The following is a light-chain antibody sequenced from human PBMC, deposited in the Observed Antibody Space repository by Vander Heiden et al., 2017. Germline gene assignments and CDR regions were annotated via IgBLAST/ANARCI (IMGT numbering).Light chain of an antibody. CDR1: SSDVGGYNY. V-gene: IGLV2-11*01. CDR2: DVR. J-gene: IGLJ1*01. CDR3: CSYAGSRYV. Sequence: QSALTQPRSVSWSPGQSVTISCTGTSSDVGGYNYVSWYQQHPGKAPKLMIYDVRKRPSGVPDRFSGSKSGNTASLTISGLQAEDEADYYCCSYAGSRYVFGTGTKVTVL.